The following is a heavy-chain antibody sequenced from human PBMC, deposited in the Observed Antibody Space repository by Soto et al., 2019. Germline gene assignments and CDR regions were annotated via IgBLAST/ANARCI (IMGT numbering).Heavy chain of an antibody. Sequence: GGSLRLSCAASGFTFSSYWMSWVRQAPGKGLEWVANIKQDGSDKYYVDSVRGRFAISRDNAKNSLYLQMNSLRAEDTAVYYCARGGNTPMFYWGQGTLVTVSS. CDR3: ARGGNTPMFY. D-gene: IGHD5-18*01. CDR1: GFTFSSYW. CDR2: IKQDGSDK. J-gene: IGHJ4*02. V-gene: IGHV3-7*01.